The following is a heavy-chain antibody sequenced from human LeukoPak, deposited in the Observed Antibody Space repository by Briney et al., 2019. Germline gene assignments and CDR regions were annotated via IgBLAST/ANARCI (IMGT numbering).Heavy chain of an antibody. CDR1: GFTFDDYV. CDR2: ISGGGDST. V-gene: IGHV3-43*02. D-gene: IGHD2-15*01. J-gene: IGHJ3*02. Sequence: GGSLRLSCAASGFTFDDYVMHWVRQAPGKGLEWVSLISGGGDSTYYADSVKGRFTISRDNRKNSLYMEMISLRTEDTALYYCAKYGLVVGDSTADAFDMWGQGTMVTVSS. CDR3: AKYGLVVGDSTADAFDM.